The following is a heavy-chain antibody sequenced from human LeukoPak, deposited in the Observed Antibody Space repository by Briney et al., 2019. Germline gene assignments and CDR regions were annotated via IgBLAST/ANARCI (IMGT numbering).Heavy chain of an antibody. V-gene: IGHV3-33*03. Sequence: GGSLRLSCAASGFTFSSYGMHWVRQAPGKGLEWVAVIWYDGSNKYYADSVKGRFTISRDNSKNSLYLEMNSLRTEDTALYYCARASRYDYHFDYWGQGTLVTVSS. CDR2: IWYDGSNK. J-gene: IGHJ4*02. CDR3: ARASRYDYHFDY. D-gene: IGHD5-12*01. CDR1: GFTFSSYG.